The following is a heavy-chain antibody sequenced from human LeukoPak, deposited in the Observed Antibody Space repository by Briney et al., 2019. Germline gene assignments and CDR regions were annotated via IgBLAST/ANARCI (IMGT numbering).Heavy chain of an antibody. V-gene: IGHV3-7*01. CDR1: GFTFSNYW. Sequence: GGSLRLSCEGPGFTFSNYWMGWVRQAPGKGLQWVANIKTDGSEKYYVDSVKGRFTISRDNAKNSLYLQMNSLRAEDTAVYYCATYSSLNRREFQYWGQGTLLTVSS. CDR2: IKTDGSEK. CDR3: ATYSSLNRREFQY. J-gene: IGHJ1*01. D-gene: IGHD3-22*01.